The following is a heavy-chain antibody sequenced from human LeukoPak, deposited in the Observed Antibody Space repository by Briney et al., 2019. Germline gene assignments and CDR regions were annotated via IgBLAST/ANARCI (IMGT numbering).Heavy chain of an antibody. CDR3: ARDPGIAVAGTSDY. V-gene: IGHV1-2*02. CDR1: GYSFTGYY. J-gene: IGHJ4*02. Sequence: ASVKVSCKASGYSFTGYYMHWVRQAPGRGLEWMGWINPHSGGTNYAQKFQGRVTMTRDTSISTAYMELSRLRSDDTAVYYCARDPGIAVAGTSDYWGQGTLVIVSS. D-gene: IGHD6-19*01. CDR2: INPHSGGT.